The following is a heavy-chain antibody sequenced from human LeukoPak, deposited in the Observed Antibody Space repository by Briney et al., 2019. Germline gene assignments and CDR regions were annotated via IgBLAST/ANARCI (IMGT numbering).Heavy chain of an antibody. CDR3: ARGRDVVVVAATPPRSAAYWFDP. V-gene: IGHV4-34*01. CDR2: INHSGST. J-gene: IGHJ5*02. D-gene: IGHD2-15*01. Sequence: PSETLSLTCAVYGGSFSGYYWSWIRQPPGKGLERIGEINHSGSTNYNPSLKSRVTISVDTSKNQFSLKLSSVTAADTAVYYCARGRDVVVVAATPPRSAAYWFDPWGQGTLVTVSS. CDR1: GGSFSGYY.